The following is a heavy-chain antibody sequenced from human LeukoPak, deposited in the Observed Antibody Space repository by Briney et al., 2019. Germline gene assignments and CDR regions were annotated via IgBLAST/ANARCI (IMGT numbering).Heavy chain of an antibody. CDR3: ARLIAEQLVLDN. CDR1: GFTFSSNW. Sequence: GGSLRLSCAASGFTFSSNWMSWVRQAPGRGLEWVANIKQDGSEKYYVDSVKGRFTISRDNAKNSLYLQMNSLRAEDTAVYYCARLIAEQLVLDNWGQGTLVTVSS. V-gene: IGHV3-7*01. CDR2: IKQDGSEK. D-gene: IGHD6-13*01. J-gene: IGHJ4*02.